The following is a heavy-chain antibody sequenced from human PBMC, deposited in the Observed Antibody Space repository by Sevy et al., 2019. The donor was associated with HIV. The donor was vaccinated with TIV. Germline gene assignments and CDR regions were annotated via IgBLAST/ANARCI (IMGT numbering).Heavy chain of an antibody. CDR3: FDYYASGSHGDY. CDR2: ISTGGDIT. J-gene: IGHJ4*02. Sequence: GGSLRLSCAASGFTFSNYAMSWVRQAPGKGLEWVSVISTGGDITYYADSVKGRFTISRDNFKNTLYLQMSSLRAEDTALYYCFDYYASGSHGDYWGQGTLVTVSS. V-gene: IGHV3-23*01. D-gene: IGHD3-10*01. CDR1: GFTFSNYA.